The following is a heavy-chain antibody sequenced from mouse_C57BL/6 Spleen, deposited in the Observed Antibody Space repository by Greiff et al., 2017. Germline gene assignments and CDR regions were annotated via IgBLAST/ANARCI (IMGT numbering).Heavy chain of an antibody. CDR3: AKLGENYFDY. Sequence: DVQLQESGPVLVKPGASVKMSCKASGYTFTDYYMNWVKQSHGKSLEWIGVINPYNGGTSYNQKFKGKATLTVDKSSSTAYMELNSLTSEDSAVYYCAKLGENYFDYWGQGTTLTVSS. CDR1: GYTFTDYY. V-gene: IGHV1-19*01. CDR2: INPYNGGT. J-gene: IGHJ2*01. D-gene: IGHD3-3*01.